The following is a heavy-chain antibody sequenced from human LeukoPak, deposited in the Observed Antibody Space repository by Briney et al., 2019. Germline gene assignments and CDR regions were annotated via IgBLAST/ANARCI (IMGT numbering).Heavy chain of an antibody. CDR3: ARSGYCSGGSCYSRSAFDI. J-gene: IGHJ3*02. D-gene: IGHD2-15*01. CDR2: IYTSGST. Sequence: SETLSLTCTVSGGSISSYYWSWIRQPAGKGLEWIGRIYTSGSTNYNPFFKSRVSMSVDTSKNQFSLKLSSVTAADTAVYYCARSGYCSGGSCYSRSAFDIWGQGTMVTVSS. V-gene: IGHV4-4*07. CDR1: GGSISSYY.